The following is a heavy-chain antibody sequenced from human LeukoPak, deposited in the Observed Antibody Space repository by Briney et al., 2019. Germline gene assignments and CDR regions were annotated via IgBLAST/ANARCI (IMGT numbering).Heavy chain of an antibody. CDR3: ARGPGYDFWSGSNWFDP. CDR2: IYYSGGT. J-gene: IGHJ5*02. CDR1: GGSISSYY. D-gene: IGHD3-3*01. V-gene: IGHV4-59*01. Sequence: SETLSLTCTVSGGSISSYYWSWIRQPPGKGLEWIGYIYYSGGTNYNPSLKSRVTISVDTSKNQFSLKLSSVTAADTAVYYCARGPGYDFWSGSNWFDPWGQGTLVTVSS.